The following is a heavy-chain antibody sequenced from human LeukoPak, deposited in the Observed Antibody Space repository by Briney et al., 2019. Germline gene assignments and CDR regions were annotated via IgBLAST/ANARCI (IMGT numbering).Heavy chain of an antibody. J-gene: IGHJ4*02. Sequence: PSETLSLTCTVSGGSISTYYWHWIRQPPGKGLEWIGYIYYSGFTNYNPSLKGRVTFLVDTSKNQFSLKLTSVTAADTAVYYCARDVWSGDIFEGYWGQGTLVTVSS. CDR1: GGSISTYY. D-gene: IGHD3-3*01. CDR2: IYYSGFT. V-gene: IGHV4-59*01. CDR3: ARDVWSGDIFEGY.